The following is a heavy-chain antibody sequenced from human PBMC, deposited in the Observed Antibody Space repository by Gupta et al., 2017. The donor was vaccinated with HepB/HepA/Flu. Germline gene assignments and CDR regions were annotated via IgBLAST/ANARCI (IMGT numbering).Heavy chain of an antibody. CDR2: ISATSDRI. CDR1: GLTFSTYS. J-gene: IGHJ6*03. Sequence: EVQLVETGGGLVQPGGSLRLSCAASGLTFSTYSMNWVRQAPGKGLEWVSYISATSDRIYYAVSVRGRFTISRDNAKNSLYLQMNSLRDGDTAVYYCARDRLDEGPHYYYYMDVWGKGTTVTVSS. CDR3: ARDRLDEGPHYYYYMDV. V-gene: IGHV3-48*02.